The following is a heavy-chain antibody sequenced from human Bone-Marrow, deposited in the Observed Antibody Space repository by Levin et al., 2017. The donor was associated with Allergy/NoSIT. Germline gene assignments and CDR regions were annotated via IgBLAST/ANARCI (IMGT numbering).Heavy chain of an antibody. J-gene: IGHJ4*02. CDR3: ARIPQRVVGNY. Sequence: PSETLSLTCAASGFSFSTDSMNWVRQAPGKGLEWISYISGSSSIIYYADSVKGRFTISRDNAKNSLFLQMNSLRDEDTAVYYCARIPQRVVGNYWGQGTQVTVSS. CDR2: ISGSSSII. V-gene: IGHV3-48*02. CDR1: GFSFSTDS. D-gene: IGHD3-3*01.